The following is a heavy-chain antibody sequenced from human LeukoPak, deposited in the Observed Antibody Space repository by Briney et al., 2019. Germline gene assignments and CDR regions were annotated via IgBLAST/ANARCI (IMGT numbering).Heavy chain of an antibody. CDR1: GGSISSGSYY. J-gene: IGHJ2*01. V-gene: IGHV4-61*02. D-gene: IGHD3-22*01. Sequence: SETLSLTXTVSGGSISSGSYYWSWIRQPAGKGLEGIGRIYTSGSTNYNPSLKSRVTISVDTSKNQFSLKLSSVTAADTAVYYCARDLWYYYDSSGYYHWYFDLWGRGTLVTVSS. CDR2: IYTSGST. CDR3: ARDLWYYYDSSGYYHWYFDL.